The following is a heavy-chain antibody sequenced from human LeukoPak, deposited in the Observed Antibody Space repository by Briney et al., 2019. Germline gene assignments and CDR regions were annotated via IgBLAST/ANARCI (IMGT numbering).Heavy chain of an antibody. CDR3: AKRWSSSSSTNRKYYFDY. D-gene: IGHD6-6*01. CDR1: GFTFSSYA. CDR2: ISYDGSNK. J-gene: IGHJ4*02. Sequence: GGSLRLSCAASGFTFSSYAMHWVRQAPGKGLEWVAVISYDGSNKYYADSVKGRFTISRDNSKNTLYLQMNSLRAEDTAVYYCAKRWSSSSSTNRKYYFDYWGQGTLVTVSS. V-gene: IGHV3-30*18.